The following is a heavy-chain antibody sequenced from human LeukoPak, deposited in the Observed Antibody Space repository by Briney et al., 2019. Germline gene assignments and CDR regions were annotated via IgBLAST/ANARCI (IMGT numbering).Heavy chain of an antibody. CDR3: AKDPSEYDFWSGYYTGFDY. D-gene: IGHD3-3*01. V-gene: IGHV3-23*01. CDR2: FSGSGGST. J-gene: IGHJ4*02. CDR1: GFTFSSSA. Sequence: GGSLRLSCTASGFTFSSSAMSWVRQAPGKGLEWVSSFSGSGGSTYYADSVKGRFTISRDNSKNTLYLQMNSLRAEDTAVYYCAKDPSEYDFWSGYYTGFDYWGQGTLVTVSS.